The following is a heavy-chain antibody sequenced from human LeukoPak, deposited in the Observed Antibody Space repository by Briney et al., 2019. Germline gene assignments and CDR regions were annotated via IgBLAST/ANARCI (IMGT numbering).Heavy chain of an antibody. Sequence: PSETLSLTCAVYGGSFSGYYWSWIRQPPGKGLEWIGEINHSGSTNYNPSLKSRVTISVDTSKNQFSLKLSSVTAADTAVYYCARDRNIVVVPAAGYGMDVWGQGTTVTVSS. D-gene: IGHD2-2*01. CDR2: INHSGST. CDR3: ARDRNIVVVPAAGYGMDV. J-gene: IGHJ6*02. CDR1: GGSFSGYY. V-gene: IGHV4-34*01.